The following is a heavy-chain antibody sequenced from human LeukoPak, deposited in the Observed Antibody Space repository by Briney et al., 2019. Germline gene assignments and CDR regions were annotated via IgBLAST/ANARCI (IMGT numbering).Heavy chain of an antibody. CDR3: ARVGRNYFDY. CDR2: ISSSGSAI. CDR1: GFTFSSYS. J-gene: IGHJ4*02. V-gene: IGHV3-48*04. Sequence: GGCLRLSCAASGFTFSSYSMNWVRQAPGKGLEWVSYISSSGSAIYYADSVKGRFTISRDNAKNSLYLQMNSLRAEDTAVYYCARVGRNYFDYWGQGTLVTVSS. D-gene: IGHD3-10*01.